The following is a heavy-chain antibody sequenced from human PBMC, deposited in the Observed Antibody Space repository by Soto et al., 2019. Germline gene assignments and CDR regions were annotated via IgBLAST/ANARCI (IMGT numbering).Heavy chain of an antibody. CDR2: IIPILGIA. J-gene: IGHJ4*02. V-gene: IGHV1-69*04. D-gene: IGHD5-12*01. Sequence: SVKVSCKASGGTFSSYTISWVRQAPGQGLEWMGRIIPILGIANYAQKFQGRVTITADKSTSTAYMELSSLRSEDTAVYYCARDPTYSGYDSAFDYWGQGTLVTVSS. CDR3: ARDPTYSGYDSAFDY. CDR1: GGTFSSYT.